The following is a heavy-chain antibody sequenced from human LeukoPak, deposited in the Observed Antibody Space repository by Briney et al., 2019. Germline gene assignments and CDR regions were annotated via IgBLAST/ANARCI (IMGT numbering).Heavy chain of an antibody. D-gene: IGHD3-3*01. CDR3: AKDPSYDFWSGYHKGGFDY. CDR2: ISWNSGSI. V-gene: IGHV3-9*01. J-gene: IGHJ4*02. Sequence: PGGSLRLSCAASGFTFDDYAMHWVRQAPGKGLEWVSGISWNSGSIGYADSVKGRFTISRDNAKNSLYLQMNSLRAEDTALYYCAKDPSYDFWSGYHKGGFDYWGQGTLVTVSS. CDR1: GFTFDDYA.